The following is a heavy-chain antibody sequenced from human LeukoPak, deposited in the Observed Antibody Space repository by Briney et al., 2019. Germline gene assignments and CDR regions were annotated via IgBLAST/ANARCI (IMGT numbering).Heavy chain of an antibody. D-gene: IGHD3-10*01. Sequence: GGSLRLSCAASGFTFSSCAMSWVRQGPGKGLEWVSYISSCSSTIYYADSVKGRFTISRDNAKNSLYLQMNSLRAEDTAVYYCARMVRGVITEDYWGQGTLVTVSS. CDR1: GFTFSSCA. CDR2: ISSCSSTI. J-gene: IGHJ4*02. V-gene: IGHV3-48*01. CDR3: ARMVRGVITEDY.